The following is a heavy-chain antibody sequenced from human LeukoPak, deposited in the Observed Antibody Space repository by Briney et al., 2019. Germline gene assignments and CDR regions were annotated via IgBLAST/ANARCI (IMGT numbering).Heavy chain of an antibody. D-gene: IGHD4-11*01. J-gene: IGHJ5*02. CDR1: GYTFTRYA. V-gene: IGHV1-3*01. CDR2: INAGNGNT. CDR3: ARGPYSNYWFDP. Sequence: ASVKVSCKASGYTFTRYAMNWVRLAPGQRLEWMGWINAGNGNTKYSQKFQDRVTITRDTSASTAYMELSSLRSEDTAVYFCARGPYSNYWFDPWGQGTLVTVSS.